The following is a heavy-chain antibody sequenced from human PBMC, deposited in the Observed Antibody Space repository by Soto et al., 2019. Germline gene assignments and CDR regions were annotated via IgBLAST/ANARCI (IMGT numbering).Heavy chain of an antibody. CDR2: ISGSGGST. Sequence: EVQLLESGGGLVQPGGSLRLSCAASGFTFSSYAMSWVRQAPGKGLEWVSAISGSGGSTYYADSVKGRFTISRDNSKNTLYLQRNSLRAEDTAVYYCAKVGYSSSSVGMDVWGQGTTVTVSS. J-gene: IGHJ6*02. CDR3: AKVGYSSSSVGMDV. CDR1: GFTFSSYA. D-gene: IGHD6-13*01. V-gene: IGHV3-23*01.